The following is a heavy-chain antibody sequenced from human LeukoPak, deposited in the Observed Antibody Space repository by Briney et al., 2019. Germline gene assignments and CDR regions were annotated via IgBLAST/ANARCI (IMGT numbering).Heavy chain of an antibody. V-gene: IGHV4-59*01. D-gene: IGHD2-8*01. CDR2: IYYTGST. CDR3: ARAVLATKSEHWFDS. CDR1: GGSISSFY. Sequence: SETLSLTCTVSGGSISSFYWSWLRQPPGKGLEWIGYIYYTGSTNYNSSLKSRVTISVDTSKNQFSLNLSSVTAADTAMYYCARAVLATKSEHWFDSWGQGTLVTVSS. J-gene: IGHJ5*01.